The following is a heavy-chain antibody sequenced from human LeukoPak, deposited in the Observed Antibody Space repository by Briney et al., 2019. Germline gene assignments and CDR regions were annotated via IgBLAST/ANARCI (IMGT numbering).Heavy chain of an antibody. D-gene: IGHD6-19*01. Sequence: GGSLRLSCAASGFTFSSYSMNWVRQAPGRGLEWVSSISSSSSYIYYADSVKGRFTISRDNAKNSLYLQMNSLRAEDTAVYYCARDPTRIAVAGRSPGWFDPWGQGTLVTVSS. V-gene: IGHV3-21*01. CDR1: GFTFSSYS. J-gene: IGHJ5*02. CDR3: ARDPTRIAVAGRSPGWFDP. CDR2: ISSSSSYI.